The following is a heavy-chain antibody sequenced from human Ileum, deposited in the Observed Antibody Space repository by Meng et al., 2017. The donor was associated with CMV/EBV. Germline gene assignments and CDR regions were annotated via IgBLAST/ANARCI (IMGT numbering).Heavy chain of an antibody. CDR2: TSSSGYSI. V-gene: IGHV3-11*04. CDR3: AGVPEGGHWYFDL. CDR1: GFTFSDYY. J-gene: IGHJ2*01. D-gene: IGHD2-15*01. Sequence: GGSLRLSCAASGFTFSDYYMTWIRQAPGKGLEWVSYTSSSGYSIYYADSVKGRFTISRDNAKNSLYLQMNSLRAEDTAVYHCAGVPEGGHWYFDLWGRGTLVTVSS.